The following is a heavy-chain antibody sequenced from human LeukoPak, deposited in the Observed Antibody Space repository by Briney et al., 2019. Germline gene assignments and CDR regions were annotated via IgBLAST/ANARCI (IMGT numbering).Heavy chain of an antibody. CDR2: INHSEST. CDR3: ARRSHLRYCSSTSCYKNWFDP. CDR1: GASFSGYY. Sequence: SETLPLTCAVYGASFSGYYWSWIRQPPGKGLEWIGEINHSESTNYNPSLKSRVTILVDTSKNQFSLKLSSVTAADTAVYYCARRSHLRYCSSTSCYKNWFDPWGQGTLVTVSS. V-gene: IGHV4-34*01. D-gene: IGHD2-2*02. J-gene: IGHJ5*02.